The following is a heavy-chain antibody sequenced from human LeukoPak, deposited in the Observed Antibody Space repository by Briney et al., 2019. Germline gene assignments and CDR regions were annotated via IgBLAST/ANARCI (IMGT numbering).Heavy chain of an antibody. Sequence: GSSVKVSCKASGGTFSSYAISWVRQAPGQGLEWMGRIIPIFGTANYAQRFQGRVTITTDESTSTAYMELSSLRSEDTAVYYCAREVKDIEVVVAATPADYFDYWGQGTLVTVSS. CDR3: AREVKDIEVVVAATPADYFDY. D-gene: IGHD2-15*01. CDR2: IIPIFGTA. CDR1: GGTFSSYA. J-gene: IGHJ4*02. V-gene: IGHV1-69*05.